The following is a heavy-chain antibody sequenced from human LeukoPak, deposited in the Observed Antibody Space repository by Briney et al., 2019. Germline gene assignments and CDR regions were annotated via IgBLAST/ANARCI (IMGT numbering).Heavy chain of an antibody. V-gene: IGHV1-46*01. CDR1: GYTFTSYY. J-gene: IGHJ3*02. Sequence: ASVKVSCKASGYTFTSYYMHWVRQAPGQGLEWMGLINPSGGSTSYAQKFQGRVTMTRDTSTSTVYMELSSLRSEDTAVYYCARDEGSGSYYEDAFDIWGQGTMVTVSS. CDR2: INPSGGST. CDR3: ARDEGSGSYYEDAFDI. D-gene: IGHD1-26*01.